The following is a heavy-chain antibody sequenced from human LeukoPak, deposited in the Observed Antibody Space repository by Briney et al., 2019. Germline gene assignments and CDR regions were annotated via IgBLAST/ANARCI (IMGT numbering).Heavy chain of an antibody. CDR2: ISYDGNHK. CDR1: GFTFSSG. V-gene: IGHV3-30*18. J-gene: IGHJ4*02. CDR3: AKGELHFNTCSFDY. D-gene: IGHD1-26*01. Sequence: HPAGSLRLSCAASGFTFSSGMHWVRQAPGKGLEWVAVISYDGNHKYYGDSVKGRFTISRDNSRNTLYLQMDSLKTEDTAVYYCAKGELHFNTCSFDYWGQGTLVTVSS.